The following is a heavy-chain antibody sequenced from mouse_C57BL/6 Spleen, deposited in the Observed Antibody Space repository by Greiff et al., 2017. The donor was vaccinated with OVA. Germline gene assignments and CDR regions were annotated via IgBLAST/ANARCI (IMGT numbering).Heavy chain of an antibody. Sequence: VMLVESGPGLVQPSQSLSITCTVSGFSLTSYGVHWVRQSPGKGLEWLGVIWRGGSTDYNAAFMSRLSITKDNSKSQVFFKMNSLQADDTAIYYCAGGIYYDYVPFAYWGQGTLVTVSA. V-gene: IGHV2-5*01. J-gene: IGHJ3*01. D-gene: IGHD2-4*01. CDR2: IWRGGST. CDR3: AGGIYYDYVPFAY. CDR1: GFSLTSYG.